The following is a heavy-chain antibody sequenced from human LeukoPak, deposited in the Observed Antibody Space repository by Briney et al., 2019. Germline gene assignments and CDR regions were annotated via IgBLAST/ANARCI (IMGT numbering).Heavy chain of an antibody. Sequence: GGSLRLSCAASGFNFDAYTMHWVRQAPGKGLQWISLISADGASTYYADSVKGRFTISRDNSRNSLYLQMNSLTTEDTAFYYCAKDKAGTIVWYGRWAIGLFDYWGQGTLLTVSS. CDR2: ISADGAST. CDR1: GFNFDAYT. V-gene: IGHV3-43*02. J-gene: IGHJ4*02. CDR3: AKDKAGTIVWYGRWAIGLFDY. D-gene: IGHD6-13*01.